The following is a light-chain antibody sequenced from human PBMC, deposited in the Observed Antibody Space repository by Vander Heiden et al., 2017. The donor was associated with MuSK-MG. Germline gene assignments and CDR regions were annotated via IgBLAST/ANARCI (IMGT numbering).Light chain of an antibody. V-gene: IGLV1-44*01. Sequence: QSVLTQPPSASGTPGQRLTSSCSGSSSNIGSNTVNWYQQPPGTAPKLLIYRNNQRPSGVPDRFSGSKSGTSASLAISGLQSEDEADYYCAAWDDSLNGPVFGGGTKLTVL. J-gene: IGLJ2*01. CDR2: RNN. CDR1: SSNIGSNT. CDR3: AAWDDSLNGPV.